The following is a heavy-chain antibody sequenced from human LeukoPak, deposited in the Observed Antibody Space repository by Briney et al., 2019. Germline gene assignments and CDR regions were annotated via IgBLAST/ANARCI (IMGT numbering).Heavy chain of an antibody. CDR2: IYYSGST. J-gene: IGHJ3*02. CDR1: DDSISPYS. V-gene: IGHV4-59*01. D-gene: IGHD3-9*01. Sequence: SETLSLTCTVSDDSISPYSWSWIRQPPGKGLEWVGCIYYSGSTAYNPSPKSRITISVDTSRNPFSLKLNPLTAADTAVYFCARCSNDILTGFYRAFDIWGQGTMVIVSS. CDR3: ARCSNDILTGFYRAFDI.